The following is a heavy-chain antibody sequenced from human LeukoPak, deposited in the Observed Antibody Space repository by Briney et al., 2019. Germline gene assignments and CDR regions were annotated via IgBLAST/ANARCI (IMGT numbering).Heavy chain of an antibody. CDR3: AKGLEYQLLVGYDYYGMDV. D-gene: IGHD2-2*01. CDR1: GFTFSKYW. CDR2: INPDDKST. Sequence: GGPLRLSCAASGFTFSKYWLHWVRQPPGRGLVWLARINPDDKSTSYADSVKGRFTISIDDAKETLFLQMNSLRAEDTAIYYCAKGLEYQLLVGYDYYGMDVWGQGTTVTVSS. J-gene: IGHJ6*02. V-gene: IGHV3-74*01.